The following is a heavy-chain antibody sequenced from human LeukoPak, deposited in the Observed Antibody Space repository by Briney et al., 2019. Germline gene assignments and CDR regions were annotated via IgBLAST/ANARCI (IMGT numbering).Heavy chain of an antibody. V-gene: IGHV3-66*01. Sequence: HPGGSLRLSCAASEFSVGSNYMTWVRQAPGKGLEWVSLIYSGGSTYYADSVKGRFTISRDNSKNTLYLQMNSLRAEDTAVYYCARGDWRGYSYDETYSGQGTLVTVSS. CDR3: ARGDWRGYSYDETY. CDR2: IYSGGST. J-gene: IGHJ4*02. CDR1: EFSVGSNY. D-gene: IGHD5-18*01.